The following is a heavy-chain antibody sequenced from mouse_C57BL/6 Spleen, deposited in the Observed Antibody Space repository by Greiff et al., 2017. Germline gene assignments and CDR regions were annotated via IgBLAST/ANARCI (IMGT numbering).Heavy chain of an antibody. CDR3: ARAITGTGPDY. Sequence: ESGPGLVKPSQSLSLTCSVTGYSITSGYYWNWIRQFPGNKLEWMGYISYDGSNNYNPSLKNRISITRDTSKNQFFLKLNSVTTEDTATYYCARAITGTGPDYWGQGTTLTVSS. J-gene: IGHJ2*01. V-gene: IGHV3-6*01. CDR2: ISYDGSN. D-gene: IGHD4-1*01. CDR1: GYSITSGYY.